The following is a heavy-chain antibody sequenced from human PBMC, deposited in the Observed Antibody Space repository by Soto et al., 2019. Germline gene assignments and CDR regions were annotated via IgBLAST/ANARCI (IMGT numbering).Heavy chain of an antibody. D-gene: IGHD3-3*01. J-gene: IGHJ4*02. Sequence: ASVKVSCKVSGYTLTELSMHWVRQAPGKGLEWMGGFDPEDGETIYAQKFQGRVTMTEDTSTDTAYMELSSLRSEDTAVYYCATVSTTIFGVVIPFDYWGQGTLVTVSS. CDR3: ATVSTTIFGVVIPFDY. V-gene: IGHV1-24*01. CDR2: FDPEDGET. CDR1: GYTLTELS.